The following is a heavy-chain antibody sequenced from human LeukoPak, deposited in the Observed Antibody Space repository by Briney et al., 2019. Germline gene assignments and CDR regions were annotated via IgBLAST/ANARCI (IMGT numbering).Heavy chain of an antibody. Sequence: SETVSLTCGVSGCSIRSWDVYWGCLPQTPGKGRVGMGSIYYTRSSHYNPSLNSRATISVDTSKNQFSLQLTSVTAAHTAVYYWTRAASSGPLFSYHLDVWGKGTTVTVSS. J-gene: IGHJ6*03. V-gene: IGHV4-39*07. CDR1: GCSIRSWDVY. D-gene: IGHD3-22*01. CDR2: IYYTRSS. CDR3: TRAASSGPLFSYHLDV.